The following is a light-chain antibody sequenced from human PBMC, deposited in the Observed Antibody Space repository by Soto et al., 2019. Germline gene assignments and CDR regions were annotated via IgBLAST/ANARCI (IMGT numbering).Light chain of an antibody. J-gene: IGKJ4*01. CDR3: QQRSNWPPLT. Sequence: EIVLTQSPATLSLSPGERATLSCRASQSISNYSAWYQQKPGQAPRLLIYPASNRATGIPARFSGSGSGTDFTLTISSLEPEDFAVYYCQQRSNWPPLTFGGGTKVEIK. CDR1: QSISNY. CDR2: PAS. V-gene: IGKV3-11*01.